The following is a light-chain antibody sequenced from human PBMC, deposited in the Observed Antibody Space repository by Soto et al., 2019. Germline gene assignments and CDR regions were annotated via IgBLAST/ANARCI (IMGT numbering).Light chain of an antibody. V-gene: IGLV1-40*01. Sequence: QAVVTQPPSVSGAPGQTVTISCTGSSSDIGAGNDVHWYLQVPGTAPKLLSHGNNRRPSGVPDRFSGSKSATSASLVITGLQAEDEADYYCQSHDSSLTTFVFGTGTKVTVL. CDR2: GNN. CDR1: SSDIGAGND. CDR3: QSHDSSLTTFV. J-gene: IGLJ1*01.